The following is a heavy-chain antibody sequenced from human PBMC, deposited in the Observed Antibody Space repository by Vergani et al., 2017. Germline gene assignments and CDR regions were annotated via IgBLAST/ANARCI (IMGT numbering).Heavy chain of an antibody. J-gene: IGHJ6*02. CDR1: GFSFNSYW. V-gene: IGHV3-74*03. D-gene: IGHD3-10*01. Sequence: EVQLVESGGGLVQPGGSLRLSCAASGFSFNSYWMHWVRQVPGKGLLWVSRIKSDGSIIAYADSVKGRFTISRDNAKNSLYLQMNSLRAEDTALYYCARDFRVRSYHYFYGMDVWGQGTTVTVSS. CDR2: IKSDGSII. CDR3: ARDFRVRSYHYFYGMDV.